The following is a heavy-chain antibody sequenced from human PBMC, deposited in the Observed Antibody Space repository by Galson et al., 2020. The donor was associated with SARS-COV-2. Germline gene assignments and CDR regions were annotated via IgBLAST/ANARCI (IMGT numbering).Heavy chain of an antibody. Sequence: SETLSLTCTVSGGSISSHYWSWIRQSPGKGLEWTGCIYNSGNTDYNPSLKSRVTISIDTSKNQFSLKVSSVTAADTAGYYCSRAAVAGPFDYWGQGTLVTVSS. D-gene: IGHD6-19*01. CDR3: SRAAVAGPFDY. V-gene: IGHV4-59*11. J-gene: IGHJ4*02. CDR2: IYNSGNT. CDR1: GGSISSHY.